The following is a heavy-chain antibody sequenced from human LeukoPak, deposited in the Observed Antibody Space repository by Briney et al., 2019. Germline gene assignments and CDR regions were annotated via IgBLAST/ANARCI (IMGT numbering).Heavy chain of an antibody. CDR2: ISAYNGNT. CDR1: GYTFTSYG. V-gene: IGHV1-18*01. CDR3: AREPRYFDWLYNWFDP. J-gene: IGHJ5*02. D-gene: IGHD3-9*01. Sequence: ASVKVSCKASGYTFTSYGISWVRQAPGQGLEWMGCISAYNGNTNYAQKLQGRVTMTTDTSTSTAYMELRSLRSDDTAVYYCAREPRYFDWLYNWFDPWGQGTLVTVSS.